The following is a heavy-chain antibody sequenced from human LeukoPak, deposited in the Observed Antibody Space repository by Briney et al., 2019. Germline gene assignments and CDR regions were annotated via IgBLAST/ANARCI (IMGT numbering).Heavy chain of an antibody. CDR3: VREAGYCASVCLKSNWFDP. CDR2: ISNGNT. V-gene: IGHV3-23*01. J-gene: IGHJ5*02. Sequence: GGSLRLSCAASGFPFSNHAMSWVRQPPGKGLEWVSAISNGNTYYADSVWGRFTTSRDDSKNMVYLQMNSLRVEDTARYYCVREAGYCASVCLKSNWFDPWGQGTLVTVSS. D-gene: IGHD2-21*02. CDR1: GFPFSNHA.